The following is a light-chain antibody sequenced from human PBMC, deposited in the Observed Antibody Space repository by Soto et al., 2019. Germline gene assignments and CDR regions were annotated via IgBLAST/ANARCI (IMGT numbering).Light chain of an antibody. Sequence: DIQMTQSPSTLSASVGDRVTITCRASQSISSWLAWYQQKAGKATKLLIYKASSLESGVPSRFSGSGSGTEFTLTICSLQPDDFATYYCQQYNSYWTFGQGTKVEIK. CDR3: QQYNSYWT. CDR2: KAS. CDR1: QSISSW. V-gene: IGKV1-5*03. J-gene: IGKJ1*01.